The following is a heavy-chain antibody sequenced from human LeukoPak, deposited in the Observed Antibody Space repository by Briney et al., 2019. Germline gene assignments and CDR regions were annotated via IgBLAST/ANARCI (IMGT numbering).Heavy chain of an antibody. D-gene: IGHD4-17*01. J-gene: IGHJ4*02. Sequence: KVSCKASGGTFSSYAISWVRQAPGQGLEWMGRIIPIFGTANYAQKFQGRVTITTDESTSTAYMELSSLRSEDTAVYYCARENYGDRLRIDYWGQGTLVTVSS. V-gene: IGHV1-69*05. CDR3: ARENYGDRLRIDY. CDR2: IIPIFGTA. CDR1: GGTFSSYA.